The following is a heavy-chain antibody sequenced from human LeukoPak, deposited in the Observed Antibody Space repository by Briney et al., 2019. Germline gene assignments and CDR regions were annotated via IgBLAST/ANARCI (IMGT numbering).Heavy chain of an antibody. CDR2: MNPGSGNT. Sequence: GASVKVSYKASGYTFGSYDINWVRKATGQGLEWMGWMNPGSGNTGYAQRFQGRVTMTRDTSTNTAYMELSGLRSEDTAIYYCARLSETAAYYYTSGYYFLGYWGQGTLVTVDS. CDR1: GYTFGSYD. D-gene: IGHD3-22*01. J-gene: IGHJ4*02. V-gene: IGHV1-8*02. CDR3: ARLSETAAYYYTSGYYFLGY.